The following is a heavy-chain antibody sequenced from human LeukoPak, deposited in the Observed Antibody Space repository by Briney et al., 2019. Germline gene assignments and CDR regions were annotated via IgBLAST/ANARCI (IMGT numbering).Heavy chain of an antibody. CDR2: INSDGRST. CDR1: GFTFSNYW. D-gene: IGHD6-13*01. V-gene: IGHV3-74*01. Sequence: GGSLRLSCAASGFTFSNYWMHWVRQAPGKGLVWVSRINSDGRSTSHADSVKGRLTISRDNAKNSPYLQMNSLRDEDTAVYSCARGVNIATSGAHFDYWGQGTLVTVSS. J-gene: IGHJ4*02. CDR3: ARGVNIATSGAHFDY.